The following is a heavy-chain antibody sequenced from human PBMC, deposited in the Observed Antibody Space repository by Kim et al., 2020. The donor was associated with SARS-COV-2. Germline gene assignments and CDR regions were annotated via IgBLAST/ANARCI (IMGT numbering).Heavy chain of an antibody. D-gene: IGHD1-26*01. CDR2: ISGSGGST. J-gene: IGHJ6*02. CDR1: GFIFSNNA. CDR3: AKLLYSYSYYGMDV. V-gene: IGHV3-23*01. Sequence: GGSLRLSCAASGFIFSNNAMNWVRRAPGKGLEWVSGISGSGGSTYYADTVKGRFTISRDTSKSTLYLQMNSQRADDTSIYYCAKLLYSYSYYGMDVWGQGTTVTVSS.